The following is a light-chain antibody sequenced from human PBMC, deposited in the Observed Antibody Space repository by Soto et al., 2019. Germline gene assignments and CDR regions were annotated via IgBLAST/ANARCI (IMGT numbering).Light chain of an antibody. CDR3: SSYTSSSTLG. J-gene: IGLJ3*02. CDR1: SSDVGGYNY. CDR2: EVS. V-gene: IGLV2-14*01. Sequence: QSALTQPASVSGSPGQSITISCTGTSSDVGGYNYVSWYQQHPGKAPKLMIYEVSNRPSGVSNRFSGSKSGNTASLTISGLQAEDEAVYYCSSYTSSSTLGFGGGTKVTVL.